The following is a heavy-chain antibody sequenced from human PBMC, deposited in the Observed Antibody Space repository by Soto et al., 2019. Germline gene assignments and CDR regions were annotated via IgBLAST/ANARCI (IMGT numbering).Heavy chain of an antibody. D-gene: IGHD6-19*01. CDR1: GFTFSSYD. J-gene: IGHJ6*02. Sequence: PXVSLRLSFGSSGFTFSSYDMHWVRQATGKGLEWVSAIGTAGDPYYPGSVKGRFTISRENAKNSLYLQMNSLRAGDTAVYYCARANAMYSSGWYSHYGMDVWGQGTTVTVSS. CDR3: ARANAMYSSGWYSHYGMDV. CDR2: IGTAGDP. V-gene: IGHV3-13*05.